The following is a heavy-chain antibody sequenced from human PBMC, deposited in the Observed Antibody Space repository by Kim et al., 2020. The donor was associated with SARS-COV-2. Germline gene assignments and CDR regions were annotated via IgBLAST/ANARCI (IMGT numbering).Heavy chain of an antibody. CDR1: GFTFSSYS. Sequence: GGSLRLSCAASGFTFSSYSMNWVRQAPGKGLEWVSYISSSSSTIYYADSVKGRFTISRDNAKNSLYLQMNSLRDEDTAVYYCARDAGTARPWDPTLDYWGQGTLVTVSS. D-gene: IGHD6-6*01. CDR3: ARDAGTARPWDPTLDY. J-gene: IGHJ4*02. V-gene: IGHV3-48*02. CDR2: ISSSSSTI.